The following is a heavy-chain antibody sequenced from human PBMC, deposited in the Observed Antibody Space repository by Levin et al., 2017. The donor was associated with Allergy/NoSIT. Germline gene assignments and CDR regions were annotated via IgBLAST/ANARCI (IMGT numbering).Heavy chain of an antibody. CDR3: ARHVVVAASEGYYYYMDV. Sequence: KGGESLKISCKGSGYSFTSYWIGWVRQMPGKGLEWMGIIYPGDSDTRYSPSFQGQVTISADKSISTAYLQWSSLKASDTAMYYCARHVVVAASEGYYYYMDVWGKGTTVTVSS. J-gene: IGHJ6*03. V-gene: IGHV5-51*01. CDR2: IYPGDSDT. CDR1: GYSFTSYW. D-gene: IGHD2-15*01.